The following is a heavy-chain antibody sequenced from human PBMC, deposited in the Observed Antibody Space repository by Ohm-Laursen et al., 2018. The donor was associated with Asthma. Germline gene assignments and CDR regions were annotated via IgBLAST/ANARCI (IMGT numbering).Heavy chain of an antibody. V-gene: IGHV3-33*01. D-gene: IGHD6-19*01. CDR2: IWYDGSNK. CDR3: ARDRYSSGWEYYYGMDV. J-gene: IGHJ6*02. CDR1: GFTFSSYG. Sequence: SLRLSCAASGFTFSSYGMHWVRQAPGKGLEWVAVIWYDGSNKYYADSVKGRFTISRDNSKNTLYLQMNSLRAEDTAVYYCARDRYSSGWEYYYGMDVWGQGTTVTVSS.